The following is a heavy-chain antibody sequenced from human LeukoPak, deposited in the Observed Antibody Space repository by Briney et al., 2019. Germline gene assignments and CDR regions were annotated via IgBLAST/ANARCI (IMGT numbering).Heavy chain of an antibody. CDR1: GGSFSGYY. CDR2: INHSGST. Sequence: SETLSLTCAVYGGSFSGYYWSWIRQPPGKGLEWIGEINHSGSTNYNPSLKSRVTISVDTSKNQFSLKLSSVTAADTAVYYCARGRRYGYNPGDFDYWGQGTLVTVSS. D-gene: IGHD5-24*01. CDR3: ARGRRYGYNPGDFDY. J-gene: IGHJ4*02. V-gene: IGHV4-34*01.